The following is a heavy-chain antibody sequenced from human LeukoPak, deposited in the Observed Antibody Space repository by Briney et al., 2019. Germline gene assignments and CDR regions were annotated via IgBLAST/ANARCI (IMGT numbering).Heavy chain of an antibody. D-gene: IGHD2-2*01. V-gene: IGHV6-1*01. Sequence: SQTLSLTCAITGDSVSSNSVTWNWIRQSPSRGLEWLGRTYYRSTWYNDYAVSVRGRITVNPDTSKNQFSLHLNSVTPEDTAVYYCARRLTQYDCFDPWGQGILVTVSS. J-gene: IGHJ5*02. CDR3: ARRLTQYDCFDP. CDR1: GDSVSSNSVT. CDR2: TYYRSTWYN.